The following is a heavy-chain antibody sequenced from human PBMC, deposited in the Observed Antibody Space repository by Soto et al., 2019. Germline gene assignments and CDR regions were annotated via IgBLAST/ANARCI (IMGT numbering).Heavy chain of an antibody. Sequence: QVQLQQWGAGLLKPSETLSLTCAVYGGSLSGHYWSWIRQPPGKGLEWMVEINHSGSTNYNPSLKSRVTISVETSKNKFSLKLSSVTAADTAVYYCARLWVRGKKGMDVWGQGTTVTVSS. CDR1: GGSLSGHY. CDR2: INHSGST. CDR3: ARLWVRGKKGMDV. V-gene: IGHV4-34*01. J-gene: IGHJ6*02. D-gene: IGHD3-10*01.